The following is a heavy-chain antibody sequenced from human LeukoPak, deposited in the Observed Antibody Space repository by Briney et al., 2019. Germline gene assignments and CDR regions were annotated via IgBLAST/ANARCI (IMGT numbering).Heavy chain of an antibody. CDR3: ARDLGYYDSERYYFDY. Sequence: PGGSLRLSCAASGFTFSSYAMSWVRQAPGKGLEWVSAISGSGGSTYYADSVKGRFTISRDNAKNSLYLQMNSLRAEDTAVYYCARDLGYYDSERYYFDYWGQGTLVTVSS. J-gene: IGHJ4*02. D-gene: IGHD3-9*01. V-gene: IGHV3-23*01. CDR2: ISGSGGST. CDR1: GFTFSSYA.